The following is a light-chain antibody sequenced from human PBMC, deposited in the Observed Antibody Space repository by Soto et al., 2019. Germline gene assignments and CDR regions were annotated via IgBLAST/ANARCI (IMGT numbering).Light chain of an antibody. CDR1: SSDVGGHNY. V-gene: IGLV2-14*01. J-gene: IGLJ2*01. CDR3: SSYTSSTTLDVV. CDR2: EVT. Sequence: QSVLTQPASVSGSPGQSITISCTGTSSDVGGHNYVSWYQQHPGTAPKLMIYEVTNRPSGVSNRFSVSKSGNTASLTISGLQAEDEADYYCSSYTSSTTLDVVFGGGTKLTVL.